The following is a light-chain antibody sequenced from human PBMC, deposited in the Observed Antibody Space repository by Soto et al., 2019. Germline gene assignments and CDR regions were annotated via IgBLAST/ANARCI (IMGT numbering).Light chain of an antibody. CDR1: QNVGRD. CDR2: GAS. J-gene: IGKJ1*01. Sequence: DILLTQSPSTLSLSAGERAPLSCRAAQNVGRDLAWYQQKPGQAPRLLIYGASTRATGIPARFRGSGSGTEFSLTISSLQSEDFGTYYCQQYSSWPRTFGQGVKVDIK. CDR3: QQYSSWPRT. V-gene: IGKV3D-15*01.